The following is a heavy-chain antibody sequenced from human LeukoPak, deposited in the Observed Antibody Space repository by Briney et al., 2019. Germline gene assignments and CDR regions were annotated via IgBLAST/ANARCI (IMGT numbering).Heavy chain of an antibody. Sequence: GGSLRLSCAGSGFKFDDYAMHWVRQAPGKGLEWVSGINWNSVSIGYADSVKGRFTISRDSAKSSLYLEMNSLRVEDMALYYCARQKGGYDFFHCMDVWGKGTTVTVSS. V-gene: IGHV3-9*03. J-gene: IGHJ6*03. CDR2: INWNSVSI. CDR3: ARQKGGYDFFHCMDV. CDR1: GFKFDDYA. D-gene: IGHD3-3*01.